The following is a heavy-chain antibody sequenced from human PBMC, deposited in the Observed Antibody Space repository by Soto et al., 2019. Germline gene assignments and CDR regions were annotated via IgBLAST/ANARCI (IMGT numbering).Heavy chain of an antibody. CDR3: ARDGAPLPPLGEPRYYYGMDV. D-gene: IGHD3-10*01. J-gene: IGHJ6*02. CDR2: IYYSGST. CDR1: GGSISSGGYY. Sequence: SETLSLTCTVSGGSISSGGYYWSWIRQHPGKGLEWIGYIYYSGSTYYNPSLKSRVTISVDTSKNQFSLKLSSVTAADTAVYYCARDGAPLPPLGEPRYYYGMDVWGQGTTVTVSS. V-gene: IGHV4-31*03.